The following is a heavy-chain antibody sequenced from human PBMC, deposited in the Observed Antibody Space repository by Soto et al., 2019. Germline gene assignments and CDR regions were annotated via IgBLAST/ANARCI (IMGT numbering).Heavy chain of an antibody. J-gene: IGHJ3*02. CDR1: GGSISSYY. D-gene: IGHD3-10*01. Sequence: QVKLQESGPGLVKPSETLSLTCTVSGGSISSYYWSWIRQPPGKGLEWIGYIYYSGSTNYNPYLKSRVPISVDTSKNQFALKLSSVTAADTAVYYCARGLGLEAVVAFDIWGQGTMVTVSS. CDR2: IYYSGST. V-gene: IGHV4-59*01. CDR3: ARGLGLEAVVAFDI.